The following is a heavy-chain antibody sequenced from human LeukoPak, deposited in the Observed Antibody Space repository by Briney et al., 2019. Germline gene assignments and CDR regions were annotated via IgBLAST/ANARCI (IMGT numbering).Heavy chain of an antibody. CDR3: ARLWVS. V-gene: IGHV4-39*01. D-gene: IGHD3-16*01. CDR1: GFTFSSYA. Sequence: GSLRLSCAASGFTFSSYAMSWVRQAPGKGLEWVGSIYYNGSTYYNPSLKSRVTISVDTSKNQFSLKLSSVTAADTAVYFCARLWVSWGQGTLVTVSS. CDR2: IYYNGST. J-gene: IGHJ4*02.